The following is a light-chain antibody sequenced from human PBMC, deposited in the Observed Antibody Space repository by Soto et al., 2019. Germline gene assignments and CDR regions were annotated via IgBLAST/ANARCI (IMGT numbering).Light chain of an antibody. Sequence: SALTQPASVSGSPGQSITISCTGTSSDVGGYNYVSWYQQHPGKAPKLMIYEVSNRPSGVSNRFSGSKSGNTASLTISGLQAEDEADYYCCSYTYSSTRVFGTGTKVTVL. CDR2: EVS. V-gene: IGLV2-14*01. CDR1: SSDVGGYNY. CDR3: CSYTYSSTRV. J-gene: IGLJ1*01.